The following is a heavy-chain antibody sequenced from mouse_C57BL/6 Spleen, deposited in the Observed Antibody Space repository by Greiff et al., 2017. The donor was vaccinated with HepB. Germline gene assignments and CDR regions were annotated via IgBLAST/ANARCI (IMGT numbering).Heavy chain of an antibody. CDR3: ARMGYYGSSYWYFDV. V-gene: IGHV8-8*01. CDR1: GFSLSTFGMG. CDR2: SWWDDDK. D-gene: IGHD1-1*01. Sequence: QVQLKESGPGILQPSQTLSLTCSFSGFSLSTFGMGVGWIRQPSGKGLEWLAHSWWDDDKYYNPALKSRLTISKDTSKNQVFLKIANVDTADTATDYCARMGYYGSSYWYFDVWGTGTTVTVSS. J-gene: IGHJ1*03.